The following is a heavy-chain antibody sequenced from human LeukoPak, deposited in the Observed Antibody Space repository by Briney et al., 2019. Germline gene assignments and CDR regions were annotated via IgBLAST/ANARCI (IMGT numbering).Heavy chain of an antibody. CDR2: ISSASSYI. V-gene: IGHV3-21*01. D-gene: IGHD2-2*01. Sequence: GGSLRLSCAASGFTFSDYSMNWVRQAPGKGLEWVSSISSASSYIYYADSVKGRFTISRDNAKNSLYLQMDSLRDEDTAVYYCARGAQIVVAPATQARPGPSGVDHWGQGILVTVSS. J-gene: IGHJ4*02. CDR1: GFTFSDYS. CDR3: ARGAQIVVAPATQARPGPSGVDH.